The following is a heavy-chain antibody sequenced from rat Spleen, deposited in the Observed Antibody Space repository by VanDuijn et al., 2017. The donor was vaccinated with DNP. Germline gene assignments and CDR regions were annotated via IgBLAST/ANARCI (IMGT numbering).Heavy chain of an antibody. CDR1: GFTFSDYA. J-gene: IGHJ1*01. Sequence: EVQLVESGGGLVQPGRSLKLSCAVSGFTFSDYAMAWVRQAPEKGLEWVATISYDGSRTYYRDSVNGRFTVPRDNTKNTLFLQMDSLRSEDTATYYCARVYTTDYWYFDFWGPGTMVTVSS. CDR2: ISYDGSRT. V-gene: IGHV5-17*01. D-gene: IGHD1-6*01. CDR3: ARVYTTDYWYFDF.